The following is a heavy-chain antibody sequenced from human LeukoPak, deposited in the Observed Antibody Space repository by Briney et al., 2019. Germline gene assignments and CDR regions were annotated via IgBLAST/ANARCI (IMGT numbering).Heavy chain of an antibody. CDR1: GYTFTSYG. V-gene: IGHV1-8*03. CDR2: MNPNSGNT. D-gene: IGHD3-3*01. Sequence: ASVKVSCKASGYTFTSYGINWVRQATGQGLEWMGWMNPNSGNTGYAQKFQGRVTITRNTSISTAYMELSSLRSEDTAVYYCARGRPYYDFWSGYPNWFDPWGQGTLVTVSS. J-gene: IGHJ5*02. CDR3: ARGRPYYDFWSGYPNWFDP.